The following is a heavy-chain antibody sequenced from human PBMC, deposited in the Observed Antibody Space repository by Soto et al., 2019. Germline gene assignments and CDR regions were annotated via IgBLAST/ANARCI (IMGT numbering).Heavy chain of an antibody. Sequence: EVQLVESGGGLVQPGGSLRLSCAASGFTFSDYYMDWVRQVPGKGLELIGRTRNKANSYATEYVASVKGRFSISRDDSKDSMYLQMNSLKTEDTAVYYCARDTGGSYEYWGQGALVTVSS. CDR2: TRNKANSYAT. D-gene: IGHD1-26*01. CDR1: GFTFSDYY. CDR3: ARDTGGSYEY. V-gene: IGHV3-72*01. J-gene: IGHJ4*02.